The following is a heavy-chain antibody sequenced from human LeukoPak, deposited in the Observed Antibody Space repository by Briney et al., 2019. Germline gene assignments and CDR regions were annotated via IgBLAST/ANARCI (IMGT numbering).Heavy chain of an antibody. D-gene: IGHD6-13*01. CDR2: IYHSGST. V-gene: IGHV4-30-2*01. J-gene: IGHJ4*02. CDR3: ARESGPIAAAGTVIDY. CDR1: GGSISSGGYY. Sequence: SQTLSLTCTVSGGSISSGGYYWSWIRQPPGKGLEWIGYIYHSGSTYYNPSLKSRVTISVDRSKNQFSLKLSSVTAADTAVYYCARESGPIAAAGTVIDYWGQGTLVTVSS.